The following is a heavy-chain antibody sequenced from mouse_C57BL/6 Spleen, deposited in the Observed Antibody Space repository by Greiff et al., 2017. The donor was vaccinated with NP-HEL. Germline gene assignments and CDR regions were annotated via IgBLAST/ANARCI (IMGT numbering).Heavy chain of an antibody. CDR2: IDPEDGET. J-gene: IGHJ1*03. CDR1: GFNIKDYY. V-gene: IGHV14-2*01. D-gene: IGHD1-1*01. CDR3: ARSGSSITTVVHWYFDV. Sequence: VQLQQSGAELVKPGASVKLSCTASGFNIKDYYMHWVKQRTEQGLEWIGRIDPEDGETKYATKFQGKATITADTSSNTAYLQLSSLTSEDTAVYYCARSGSSITTVVHWYFDVWGTGTTVTVSS.